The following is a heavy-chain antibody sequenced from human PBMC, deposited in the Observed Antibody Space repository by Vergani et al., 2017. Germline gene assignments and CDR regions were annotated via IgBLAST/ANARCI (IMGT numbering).Heavy chain of an antibody. D-gene: IGHD4-23*01. CDR3: VRREHDGGGQHYVDH. V-gene: IGHV4-39*01. CDR2: ISYTGST. Sequence: QLQLRESGPGLVKPSGTLSLTCTVSGGSIISGTSNWDWIRQPPGRGLEWIGTISYTGSTVYNPSLQSRVTVSVDTSKNQFSLKLKSMTAADTATYFCVRREHDGGGQHYVDHWGLGILVTVSS. CDR1: GGSIISGTSN. J-gene: IGHJ4*02.